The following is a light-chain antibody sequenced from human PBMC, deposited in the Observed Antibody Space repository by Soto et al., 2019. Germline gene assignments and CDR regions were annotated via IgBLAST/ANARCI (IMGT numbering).Light chain of an antibody. CDR3: QQYGSSLIT. CDR2: GAS. CDR1: QTVNNGY. J-gene: IGKJ5*01. Sequence: EIVLTQSPGTLSLSPGERATLSCRASQTVNNGYLAWYQQNLGQAPRLLIYGASTRATGIPDRFSGSGSGTDFTLTISRLEPEDFAVYYCQQYGSSLITFGQGTRLETK. V-gene: IGKV3-20*01.